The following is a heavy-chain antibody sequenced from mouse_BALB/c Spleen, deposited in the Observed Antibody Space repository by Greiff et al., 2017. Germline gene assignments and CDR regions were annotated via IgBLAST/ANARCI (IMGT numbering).Heavy chain of an antibody. CDR1: GFSLTGYG. CDR3: ARDYYGSRRSYYAMDY. CDR2: IWGDGST. J-gene: IGHJ4*01. Sequence: QVQLKESGPGLVAPSQSLSITCTASGFSLTGYGVNWVRQPPGKGLEWLGMIWGDGSTDYNSAHKYRLSISKDNSTSQVFFKMNSLQTDDTARYYCARDYYGSRRSYYAMDYWGQGTSVTVSS. V-gene: IGHV2-6-7*01. D-gene: IGHD1-1*01.